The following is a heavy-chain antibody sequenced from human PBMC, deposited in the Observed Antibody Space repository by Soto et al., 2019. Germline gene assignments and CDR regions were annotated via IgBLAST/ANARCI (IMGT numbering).Heavy chain of an antibody. CDR1: GFTFGIYG. J-gene: IGHJ5*02. CDR2: IWYDGSNK. V-gene: IGHV3-33*01. CDR3: ARERCPSGSRGCEWFDP. D-gene: IGHD1-26*01. Sequence: QVQLVESGGGVVQPGRSLRLSCAASGFTFGIYGMHWVRQAPGKGLEWVAVIWYDGSNKYYADSVKGRFTISRDNSKNXXYMQRNSLRGENTAVYYCARERCPSGSRGCEWFDPWGQGTLVTVSS.